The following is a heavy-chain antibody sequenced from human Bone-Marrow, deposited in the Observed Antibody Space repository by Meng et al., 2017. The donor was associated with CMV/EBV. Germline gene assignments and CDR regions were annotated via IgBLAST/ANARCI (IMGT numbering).Heavy chain of an antibody. CDR3: ARGNHMTKVAKVGGSNYYYAMDV. CDR1: GFTFSSYW. Sequence: GESLKISCAASGFTFSSYWMTWVRQAPGKGLEWVANIKEDGSEKFYVDSVKGRFTISRDGARNSLYLQMNSLRAEDTAVYYCARGNHMTKVAKVGGSNYYYAMDVWGQGTTVTVSS. V-gene: IGHV3-7*01. CDR2: IKEDGSEK. J-gene: IGHJ6*02. D-gene: IGHD4-17*01.